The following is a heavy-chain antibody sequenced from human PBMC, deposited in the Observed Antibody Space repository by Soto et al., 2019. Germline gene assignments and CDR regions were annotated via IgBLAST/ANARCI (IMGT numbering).Heavy chain of an antibody. CDR3: ARGADDFWSGYLYYMDV. V-gene: IGHV4-59*01. CDR2: IYYSGST. Sequence: SETLSLTCTVSGGSISSYYWSWIRQPPGKGLEWIGYIYYSGSTNYNPSLKSRVTISVDTSKNQFSLKLSSVTAADTAVYYCARGADDFWSGYLYYMDVWGKGTTVTVSS. CDR1: GGSISSYY. D-gene: IGHD3-3*01. J-gene: IGHJ6*03.